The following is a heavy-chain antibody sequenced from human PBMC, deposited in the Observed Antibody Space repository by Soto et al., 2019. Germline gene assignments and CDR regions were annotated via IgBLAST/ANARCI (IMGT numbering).Heavy chain of an antibody. CDR3: AKSRYADSSGDYYDF. V-gene: IGHV3-23*01. D-gene: IGHD3-22*01. J-gene: IGHJ4*02. CDR1: GFTFSNYD. CDR2: IGGRGTSS. Sequence: PGGSLRLSCAASGFTFSNYDMSWVRQAPGKGLEWVSGIGGRGTSSYYADSVKGRFAISRDSSYNTLFLQLHSLRAEDTAVYYCAKSRYADSSGDYYDFWGQGTRVTVSS.